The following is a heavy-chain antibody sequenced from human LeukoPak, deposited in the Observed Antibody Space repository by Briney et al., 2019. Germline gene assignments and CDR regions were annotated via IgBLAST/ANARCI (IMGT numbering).Heavy chain of an antibody. CDR1: GFTFSTYA. V-gene: IGHV3-23*01. CDR3: AKEPNALGHSYGYVGY. Sequence: GGSLRLSCAASGFTFSTYAMSWVRQAPGKGLEWVSTVTDGGGGTYYADSVKGRFTISRDNSKNTLYLQMNSLRAEDTAVYYCAKEPNALGHSYGYVGYWGQGTLVTVSS. D-gene: IGHD5-18*01. CDR2: VTDGGGGT. J-gene: IGHJ4*02.